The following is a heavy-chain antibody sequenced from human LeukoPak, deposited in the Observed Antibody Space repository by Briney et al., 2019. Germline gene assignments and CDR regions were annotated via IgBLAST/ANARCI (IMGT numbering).Heavy chain of an antibody. CDR3: ATDAHADY. Sequence: GGSLRLSCAASGFTFSGYIMNWVRQAPGKGLEWVSYISSSSSTIYYADSVKGRFTISRDNAKNSLYLQMNSLRAEDTAVYYCATDAHADYWGQGTLVTVSS. CDR1: GFTFSGYI. J-gene: IGHJ4*02. D-gene: IGHD2-2*01. V-gene: IGHV3-48*01. CDR2: ISSSSSTI.